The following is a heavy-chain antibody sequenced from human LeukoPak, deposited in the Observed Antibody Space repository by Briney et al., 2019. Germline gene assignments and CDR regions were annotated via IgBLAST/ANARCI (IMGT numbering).Heavy chain of an antibody. CDR2: IHHSGST. Sequence: SETLSLTCAVSGDPISSNYWWTWVRQPPGKGLEWIGEIHHSGSTNYNPSLKSRVTISVDTSQNQFSLKLSSVTAADTAVYYCARDGYSGSDALWGQGTLVTVSS. V-gene: IGHV4-4*02. CDR1: GDPISSNYW. D-gene: IGHD5-12*01. J-gene: IGHJ4*02. CDR3: ARDGYSGSDAL.